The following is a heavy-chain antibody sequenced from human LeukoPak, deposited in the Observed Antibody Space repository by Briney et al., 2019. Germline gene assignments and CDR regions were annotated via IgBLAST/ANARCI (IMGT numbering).Heavy chain of an antibody. Sequence: PGGSLRLSCAASGFTFNNYGMHWVRQAPGKGLEWVALISYDGNDAYYADSVKGRFTISRDNSKNTLFLQMISLRPDDTAVYYCAKSHANSGTYHSFFGYWGQGTLVTVSS. D-gene: IGHD1-26*01. CDR2: ISYDGNDA. V-gene: IGHV3-30*18. CDR3: AKSHANSGTYHSFFGY. CDR1: GFTFNNYG. J-gene: IGHJ4*02.